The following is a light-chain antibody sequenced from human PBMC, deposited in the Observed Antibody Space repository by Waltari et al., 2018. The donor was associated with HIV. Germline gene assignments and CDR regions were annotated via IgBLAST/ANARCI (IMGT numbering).Light chain of an antibody. J-gene: IGLJ2*01. CDR1: SKDIGISTL. V-gene: IGLV2-23*02. Sequence: QSALSQPASVPGRPGQSITISCPGSSKDIGISTLVSWYQHHPGKAPKLIIFDVDKRPSGISERFSGSKSGYTASLTISGLRTEDEADYFCSSKSTIYFGVLFGGGTTLTVL. CDR2: DVD. CDR3: SSKSTIYFGVL.